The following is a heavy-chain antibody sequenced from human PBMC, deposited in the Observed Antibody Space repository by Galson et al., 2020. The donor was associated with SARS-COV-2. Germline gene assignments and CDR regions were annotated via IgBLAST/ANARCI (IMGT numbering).Heavy chain of an antibody. V-gene: IGHV4-4*07. Sequence: PSETLSLTCTVSGGSISSYYWSWIRQPAGKGLEWIGRIYTSGSTNYNPSLKSQVSMSVDTSKNQFSLRLSSVTAADTAVYYCARIVLVTGDFDWYFDLWGRGTLVTVSS. J-gene: IGHJ2*01. D-gene: IGHD2-21*02. CDR3: ARIVLVTGDFDWYFDL. CDR1: GGSISSYY. CDR2: IYTSGST.